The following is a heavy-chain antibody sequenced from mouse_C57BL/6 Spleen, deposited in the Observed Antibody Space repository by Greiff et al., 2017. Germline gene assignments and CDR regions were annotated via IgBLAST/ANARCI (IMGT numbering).Heavy chain of an antibody. CDR3: AREGYGSRYFDY. CDR1: GYTFTSYW. D-gene: IGHD1-1*01. V-gene: IGHV1-55*01. J-gene: IGHJ2*01. CDR2: IYPGSGST. Sequence: QVQLQQSGAELVKPGASVKMSCKASGYTFTSYWITWVKQRPGQGLEWIGDIYPGSGSTNYNEKFKSKATLTVDTSSSTAYMQLSSLTSEDSAVYYCAREGYGSRYFDYWGQGTTLTVSS.